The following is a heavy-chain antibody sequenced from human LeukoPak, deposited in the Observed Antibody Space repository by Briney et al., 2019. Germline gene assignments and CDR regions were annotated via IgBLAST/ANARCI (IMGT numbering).Heavy chain of an antibody. CDR3: TTVAVYDYVWGSYRQYTDY. CDR1: GFTFSNAW. J-gene: IGHJ4*02. V-gene: IGHV3-15*01. Sequence: SGGSLRLSCAASGFTFSNAWMSWVRQAPGKGLEWVGRIKSKTDGGTTDYAAPVKGRFTISRDDSKNTLYLQMNSLKTEDTAVYYCTTVAVYDYVWGSYRQYTDYWGQGTLVTVSS. D-gene: IGHD3-16*02. CDR2: IKSKTDGGTT.